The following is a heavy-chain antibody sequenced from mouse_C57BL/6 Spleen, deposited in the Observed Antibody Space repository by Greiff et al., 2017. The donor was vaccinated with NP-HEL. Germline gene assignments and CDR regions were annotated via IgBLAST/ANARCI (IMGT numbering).Heavy chain of an antibody. CDR1: GFTFTDYY. V-gene: IGHV7-3*01. Sequence: VQLKESGGGLVQPGGSLSLSCAASGFTFTDYYMSWVRQPPGKALEWLGFIRNKANGYTTEYSASVKGRFTISRDNSQSILYLQMNALRAEDSATYYCARPRWLHWYFDVWGTGTTVTVSS. CDR2: IRNKANGYTT. CDR3: ARPRWLHWYFDV. D-gene: IGHD2-3*01. J-gene: IGHJ1*03.